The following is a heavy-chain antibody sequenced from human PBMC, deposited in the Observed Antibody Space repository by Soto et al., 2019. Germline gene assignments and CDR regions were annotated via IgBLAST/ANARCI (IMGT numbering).Heavy chain of an antibody. V-gene: IGHV3-11*01. J-gene: IGHJ6*02. CDR2: SSSSGRTI. CDR1: GFIFSDYY. Sequence: QVQLVESGGGLVKPGGSLRLSCAASGFIFSDYYMSWIRQAPGKGLELVSYSSSSGRTIYYADSVKGRFTISRDNAKNSLLLQMNSLRVEDTAVYYCARDVAAAAYYDYGMDVWGQVTTVTVSS. D-gene: IGHD6-13*01. CDR3: ARDVAAAAYYDYGMDV.